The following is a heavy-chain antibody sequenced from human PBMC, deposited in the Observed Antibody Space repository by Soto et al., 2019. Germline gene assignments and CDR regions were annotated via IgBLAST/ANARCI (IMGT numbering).Heavy chain of an antibody. CDR2: ISSSSSYI. D-gene: IGHD3-16*01. J-gene: IGHJ3*02. CDR3: ARESVEPYVGPGAFDI. Sequence: PGGSLRLSCAASGFTFSSYSMNWVRQAPGKGLEWVSSISSSSSYIYYADSVKGRFTISRDNAKNSLYLQMNSLRAEDTAVYYCARESVEPYVGPGAFDIWGQGTMVTVSS. V-gene: IGHV3-21*01. CDR1: GFTFSSYS.